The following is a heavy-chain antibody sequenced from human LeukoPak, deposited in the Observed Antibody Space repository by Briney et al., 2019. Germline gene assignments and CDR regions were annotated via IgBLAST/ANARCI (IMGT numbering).Heavy chain of an antibody. V-gene: IGHV6-1*01. CDR1: GDSVSSNSAA. CDR2: TYYRSKWYN. CDR3: AREVYYDSSGYSPGLDY. D-gene: IGHD3-22*01. J-gene: IGHJ4*02. Sequence: SQTLSLTCAISGDSVSSNSAAWNWIRQSPSRGLEWLGRTYYRSKWYNDYAVSVESRITINPDTSKNQFSLQLNSVTPEDTAVYYCAREVYYDSSGYSPGLDYWGQGTLVTVSS.